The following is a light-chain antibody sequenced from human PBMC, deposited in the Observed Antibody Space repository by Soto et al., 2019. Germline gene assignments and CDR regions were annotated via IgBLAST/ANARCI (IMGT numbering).Light chain of an antibody. CDR3: QQRGSWPLT. CDR2: DAS. J-gene: IGKJ4*01. V-gene: IGKV3-11*01. CDR1: QSVSVF. Sequence: EIVLTQSPATLSLSPGERATLSCMASQSVSVFLAWYQQKPGQAPRLLIYDASNRATGIQARFSGSGSGTDFSLTISSLEPEDFAVSYCQQRGSWPLTFGGGTKVEI.